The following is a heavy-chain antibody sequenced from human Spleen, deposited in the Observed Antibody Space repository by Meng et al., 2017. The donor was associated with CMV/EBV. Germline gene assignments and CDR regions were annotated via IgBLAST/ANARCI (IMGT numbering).Heavy chain of an antibody. Sequence: ASVKVSCKASGYTFTDCFIDWVRQAPGQGLEWMGWINPHTGTTHYAQNFQGRVTMTRDTSISTVYMELTHLRSDDTAVYYCARDFLVVPAAIGSYWGQGTLVTVSS. CDR1: GYTFTDCF. J-gene: IGHJ4*02. CDR3: ARDFLVVPAAIGSY. CDR2: INPHTGTT. V-gene: IGHV1-2*02. D-gene: IGHD2-2*01.